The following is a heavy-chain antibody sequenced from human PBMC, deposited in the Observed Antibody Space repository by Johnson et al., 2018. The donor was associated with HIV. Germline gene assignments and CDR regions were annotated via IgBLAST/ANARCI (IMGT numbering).Heavy chain of an antibody. V-gene: IGHV3-66*02. Sequence: VQLVESGGGLVQPGGSLRLSCAASGFTVSRNYMSWVRQAPGKGLEWVSVIYSGGGTYYADSVKGRFTISRDNSKNTLYLQMKSLRPEDTAVYYCAKESKWESRTPHAFDIWGQGTMVTVSS. J-gene: IGHJ3*02. D-gene: IGHD1-26*01. CDR2: IYSGGGT. CDR3: AKESKWESRTPHAFDI. CDR1: GFTVSRNY.